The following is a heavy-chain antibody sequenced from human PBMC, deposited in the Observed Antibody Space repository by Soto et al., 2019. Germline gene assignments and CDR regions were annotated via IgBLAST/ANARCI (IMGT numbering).Heavy chain of an antibody. CDR1: GGSISSSSHY. CDR2: FYNSGNT. J-gene: IGHJ6*02. D-gene: IGHD3-22*01. V-gene: IGHV4-39*01. CDR3: AGSYYYDDSGYYQHNHGMDV. Sequence: QLQLQESGPGLMKPSETLSLTCTVSGGSISSSSHYWGWIRQPPGKGLEWIGSFYNSGNTYYNPSLKSRVTIYVDASKNQFSLKLSSVTAADTAVYYCAGSYYYDDSGYYQHNHGMDVWGQGTTVTVS.